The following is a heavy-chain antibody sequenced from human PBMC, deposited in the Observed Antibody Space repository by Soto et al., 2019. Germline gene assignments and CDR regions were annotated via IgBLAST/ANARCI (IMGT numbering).Heavy chain of an antibody. CDR3: ARGGGDCTSTTCLQRGYFYGMDV. CDR2: IIPIFATP. CDR1: GGTFGRYA. D-gene: IGHD2-2*01. Sequence: QVQLVQSGAEVTKPGSSVKVSCKGSGGTFGRYAISWVRQAPGQGLEWMGGIIPIFATPNYAQKFQGRVTITADEITTTAYMELSSLRSEDTAVYYCARGGGDCTSTTCLQRGYFYGMDVWGQGTTVTVSS. J-gene: IGHJ6*02. V-gene: IGHV1-69*01.